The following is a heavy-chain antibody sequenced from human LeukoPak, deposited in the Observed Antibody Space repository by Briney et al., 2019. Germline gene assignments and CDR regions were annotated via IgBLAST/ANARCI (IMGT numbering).Heavy chain of an antibody. Sequence: PGGSLRLSCAASGFTFSRYGMHWVRQAPGKGLEWVAVIWYDGSNKYYADSVKGRFTISRGNSKNTLYLQMNSLRAEDTAVYYCAKFGGVVGNDTFDIWGQGTMVTVSS. CDR3: AKFGGVVGNDTFDI. CDR1: GFTFSRYG. V-gene: IGHV3-33*06. D-gene: IGHD3-16*01. CDR2: IWYDGSNK. J-gene: IGHJ3*02.